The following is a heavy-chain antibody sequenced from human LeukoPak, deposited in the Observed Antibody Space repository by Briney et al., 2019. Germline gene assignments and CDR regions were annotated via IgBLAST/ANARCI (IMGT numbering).Heavy chain of an antibody. D-gene: IGHD1-26*01. CDR2: ISAYNGNT. CDR1: LYTFTSYD. Sequence: ASVMVSCKSSLYTFTSYDISWVRQAPGQGLAWMGWISAYNGNTNYAQKLQGRVTMTPDTSTSTAYMELRSLRSDDTAVYYCARGGATTYYYYGMDVWGKGTTVTVSS. V-gene: IGHV1-18*01. CDR3: ARGGATTYYYYGMDV. J-gene: IGHJ6*04.